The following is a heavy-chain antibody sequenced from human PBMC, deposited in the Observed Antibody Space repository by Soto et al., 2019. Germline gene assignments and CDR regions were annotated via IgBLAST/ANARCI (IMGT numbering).Heavy chain of an antibody. Sequence: ASVKVSCKASGYTFTSYDINWVRQATGQGLEWMGWMNPNSGNTGYAQKLQGRVNMTRNTSISTAYMELSSLRSEDTAVYYCARETAARGMDVWGQGTTVTVSS. CDR3: ARETAARGMDV. D-gene: IGHD6-6*01. J-gene: IGHJ6*02. CDR1: GYTFTSYD. CDR2: MNPNSGNT. V-gene: IGHV1-8*01.